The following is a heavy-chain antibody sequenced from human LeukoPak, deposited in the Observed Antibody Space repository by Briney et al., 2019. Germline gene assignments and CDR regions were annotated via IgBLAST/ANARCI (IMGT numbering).Heavy chain of an antibody. D-gene: IGHD3-22*01. CDR1: GFTISSNY. CDR3: ARKGYYDSGTFDI. V-gene: IGHV3-66*01. CDR2: IYGGGSP. Sequence: GGSLRLSCAASGFTISSNYMNWVRQAPGKGLEWVSAIYGGGSPYYADSVKGRFTISRDNAKNSLYLQMNSLRAEDTAVYYCARKGYYDSGTFDIWGQGTMVTVSS. J-gene: IGHJ3*02.